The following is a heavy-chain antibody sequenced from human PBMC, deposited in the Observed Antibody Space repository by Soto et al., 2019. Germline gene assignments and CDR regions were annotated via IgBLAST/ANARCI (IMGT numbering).Heavy chain of an antibody. CDR2: MNPNTGNT. CDR1: GYTFTSYD. J-gene: IGHJ4*02. CDR3: AREITGKFPN. V-gene: IGHV1-8*01. Sequence: ASVKVSCKASGYTFTSYDINWVRQATGQGLEWMGWMNPNTGNTGYAQNFQGRVTMTRNTSISTAYMELSSLRSEDTAVYYCAREITGKFPNWGQGTLVTVSS. D-gene: IGHD1-20*01.